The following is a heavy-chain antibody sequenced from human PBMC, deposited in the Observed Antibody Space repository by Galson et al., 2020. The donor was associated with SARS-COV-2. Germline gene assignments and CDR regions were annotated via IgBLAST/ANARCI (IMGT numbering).Heavy chain of an antibody. CDR2: IYYSGST. J-gene: IGHJ4*02. Sequence: ETSETLSLTCTVSGGSISSRSYYWGWIRQPPGKGLEWIGTIYYSGSTYYNPSLKSRVTISVDTSRNQFSLKLTSVTAADTAVYYCARRFSSSSSWDFDYWGRGTLVTVSS. CDR3: ARRFSSSSSWDFDY. D-gene: IGHD6-6*01. V-gene: IGHV4-39*01. CDR1: GGSISSRSYY.